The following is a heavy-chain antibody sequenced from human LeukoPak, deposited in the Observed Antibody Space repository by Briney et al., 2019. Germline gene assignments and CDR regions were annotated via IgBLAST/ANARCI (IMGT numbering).Heavy chain of an antibody. Sequence: PGGSLRLSCAASGFTFSSYEMNWVRQAPGKGLEWVSCISSTGSTLYYADSLKGRFTISRDNAKNSQYLQMNSLRAEDTAVYYCARSRWGSSGYYLDYWGQGTPVTVSS. D-gene: IGHD3-22*01. CDR1: GFTFSSYE. CDR3: ARSRWGSSGYYLDY. V-gene: IGHV3-48*03. CDR2: ISSTGSTL. J-gene: IGHJ4*02.